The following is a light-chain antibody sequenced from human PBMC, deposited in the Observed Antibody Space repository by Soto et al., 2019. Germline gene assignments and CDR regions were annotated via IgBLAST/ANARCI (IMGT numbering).Light chain of an antibody. J-gene: IGKJ1*01. CDR2: GAS. CDR1: QSVSNNY. CDR3: QQYGSSGT. Sequence: EIVLTQSPRTLSLSPGERTTLSCRASQSVSNNYLAWYQQKPGQSPRHLIYGASNRATGIPDRFSGSGSGTDFTLTISRLEPEDFAVYYCQQYGSSGTFGQGTKVEIK. V-gene: IGKV3-20*01.